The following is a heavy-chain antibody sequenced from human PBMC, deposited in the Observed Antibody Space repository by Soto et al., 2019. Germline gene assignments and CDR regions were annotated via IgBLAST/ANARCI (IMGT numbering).Heavy chain of an antibody. CDR3: ARQRPADGRWEFANYYGMDV. CDR2: TIPSEST. Sequence: SETLSLTCAAYGGSFSAYYWSWVRQPPGKGLEWIGATIPSESTKYNPSLKSRATISVDTPENQFSLKLSSVTAADTAVYYCARQRPADGRWEFANYYGMDVWGQGTPVTVSS. CDR1: GGSFSAYY. D-gene: IGHD1-26*01. V-gene: IGHV4-34*12. J-gene: IGHJ6*02.